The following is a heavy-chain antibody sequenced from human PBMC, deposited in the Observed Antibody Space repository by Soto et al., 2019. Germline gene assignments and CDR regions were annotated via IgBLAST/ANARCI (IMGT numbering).Heavy chain of an antibody. CDR1: GGSINSASYY. D-gene: IGHD2-8*01. CDR2: MYYSGST. V-gene: IGHV4-39*01. J-gene: IGHJ4*02. CDR3: ATTDIVLMVYVNNFDS. Sequence: PSETLSLTCIVSGGSINSASYYWGWIRQPPGKGLEWIGSMYYSGSTYYNPSLKSRVTMSIDTSKNQFSLKLSSVTAADTAVYYCATTDIVLMVYVNNFDSWGQGTLVTVSS.